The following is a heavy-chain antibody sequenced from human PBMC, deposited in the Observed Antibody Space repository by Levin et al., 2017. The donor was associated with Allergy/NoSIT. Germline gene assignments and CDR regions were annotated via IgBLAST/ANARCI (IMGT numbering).Heavy chain of an antibody. CDR2: ISGSGGST. Sequence: ETLSLTCAASGFTFSSYAMSWVRQAPGKGLEWVSAISGSGGSTYYADSVKGRFTISRDNSKNTLYLQMNSLRAEDTAVYYCAKEISGAAASAFDIWGQGTMVTVSS. V-gene: IGHV3-23*01. CDR3: AKEISGAAASAFDI. CDR1: GFTFSSYA. D-gene: IGHD6-13*01. J-gene: IGHJ3*02.